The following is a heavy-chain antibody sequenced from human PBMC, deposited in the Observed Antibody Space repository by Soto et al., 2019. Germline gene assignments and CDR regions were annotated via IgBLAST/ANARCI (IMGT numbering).Heavy chain of an antibody. CDR2: ISGNGRII. V-gene: IGHV3-11*01. CDR3: ARDFDADSRRDFDY. Sequence: QVQLVESGGGLVKPGGSLRLSCATSGFIFSDYYMHWIRQAPGKGLEWISYISGNGRIIQYADSAKGRFTISRDNAQNSLYLQMNSLRAEDTALYFCARDFDADSRRDFDYWGQGTVVTVSS. D-gene: IGHD4-17*01. J-gene: IGHJ4*02. CDR1: GFIFSDYY.